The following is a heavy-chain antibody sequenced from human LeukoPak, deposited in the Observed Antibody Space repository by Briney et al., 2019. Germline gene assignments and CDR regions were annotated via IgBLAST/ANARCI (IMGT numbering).Heavy chain of an antibody. CDR1: GFTFTNYW. CDR3: ARLITSVTTYYYDSGGYCDY. Sequence: GESLKISCKGSGFTFTNYWIGWVRQMPGKGLEWMGIIYPGDSDTRYSPSFQGQVTISADKSITTAYLQWSSLKASDTAMYYCARLITSVTTYYYDSGGYCDYWGQGTLVTVSS. J-gene: IGHJ4*02. D-gene: IGHD3-22*01. CDR2: IYPGDSDT. V-gene: IGHV5-51*01.